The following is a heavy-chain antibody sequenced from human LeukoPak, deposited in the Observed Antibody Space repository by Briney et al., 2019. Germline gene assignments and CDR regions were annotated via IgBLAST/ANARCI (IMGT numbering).Heavy chain of an antibody. D-gene: IGHD4-23*01. CDR1: GFTDY. V-gene: IGHV3-53*01. J-gene: IGHJ4*02. CDR2: IYSGGST. CDR3: ARDGSWDYGGTALNFDY. Sequence: PWGSPLSPSAASGFTDYMTCGRQAPGKGLEWVSVIYSGGSTYYADSVKGRFTIFRDNAKNSLYLQMNSLRAEDTAVYYCARDGSWDYGGTALNFDYWGQGTLVTVPS.